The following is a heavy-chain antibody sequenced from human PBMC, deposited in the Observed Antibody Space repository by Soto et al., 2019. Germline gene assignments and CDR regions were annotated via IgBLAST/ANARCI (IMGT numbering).Heavy chain of an antibody. CDR2: INTGNGNT. D-gene: IGHD2-2*01. J-gene: IGHJ3*02. CDR3: TRSCSSTSCYENAYDI. Sequence: ASVKVSCKASGYTFSNYVMHWVRQAPGQRPEWVAWINTGNGNTKYSVKFQGRVTITRDTSASTADMEVSSLRAEGTAIYYCTRSCSSTSCYENAYDIWGQGTVVTVSS. V-gene: IGHV1-3*04. CDR1: GYTFSNYV.